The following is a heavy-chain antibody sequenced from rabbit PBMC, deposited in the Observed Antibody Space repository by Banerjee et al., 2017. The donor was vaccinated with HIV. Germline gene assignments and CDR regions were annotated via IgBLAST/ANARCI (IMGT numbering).Heavy chain of an antibody. J-gene: IGHJ4*01. V-gene: IGHV1S47*01. CDR3: VRDHARMLDL. D-gene: IGHD6-1*01. CDR2: INAVTGKA. Sequence: QEQLVEYGGDLVQPEGSLTLTCKASGFSFSNKAMMCWVRQAPGKGLEWIACINAVTGKAVYASWVNGRFTISRHNAQNTLDLQLNGLTAADTATYFCVRDHARMLDLWGPGTLVTVS. CDR1: GFSFSNKA.